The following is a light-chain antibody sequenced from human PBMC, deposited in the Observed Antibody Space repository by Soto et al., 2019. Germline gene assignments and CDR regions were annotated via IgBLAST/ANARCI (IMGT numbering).Light chain of an antibody. CDR3: QQYGDWPLT. Sequence: EIVVTQSPATLSVSPGERATLSCRASQSVRNNFAWYQQKPGQAPRLLIIATSTRATGVPARFSGSGSGTEFTLTISSLQSEDFAVYYCQQYGDWPLTFGGGAKVEIE. J-gene: IGKJ4*01. CDR1: QSVRNN. V-gene: IGKV3-15*01. CDR2: ATS.